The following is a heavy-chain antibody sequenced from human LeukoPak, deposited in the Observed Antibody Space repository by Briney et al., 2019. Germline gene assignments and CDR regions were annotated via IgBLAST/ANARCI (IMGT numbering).Heavy chain of an antibody. CDR1: GGSISSSSYY. V-gene: IGHV4-39*01. CDR3: ARQLERRGAFDI. CDR2: IYYSGST. Sequence: KPSETLSLTCTVSGGSISSSSYYWGWIRQPPGKGLEWIGSIYYSGSTYYNPSLKSRVTISVDTSKNQFSLKLSSVTAADTAVYYCARQLERRGAFDIWGQGTMVTVSS. J-gene: IGHJ3*02. D-gene: IGHD1-1*01.